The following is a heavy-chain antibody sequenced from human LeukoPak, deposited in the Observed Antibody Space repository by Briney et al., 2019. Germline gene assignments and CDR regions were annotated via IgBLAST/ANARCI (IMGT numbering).Heavy chain of an antibody. CDR1: GFTFSSYS. CDR3: ARGGHTAMPKVWFDP. V-gene: IGHV3-21*01. J-gene: IGHJ5*02. CDR2: ISSSSSYI. D-gene: IGHD5-18*01. Sequence: PGGSLRLSCAASGFTFSSYSMNWVRQAPGKGLGWVSSISSSSSYIYYADSVKGRFTISRDNAKNSLYLQMNSLRAQDKAVYYCARGGHTAMPKVWFDPWGQGTLVTVSS.